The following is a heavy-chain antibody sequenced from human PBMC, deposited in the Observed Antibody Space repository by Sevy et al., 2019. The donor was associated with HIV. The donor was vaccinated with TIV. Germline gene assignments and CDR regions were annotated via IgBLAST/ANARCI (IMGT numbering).Heavy chain of an antibody. CDR2: VSWNSRYI. D-gene: IGHD2-21*01. CDR3: AKDINRGCDGVNCYSYYYYFYGLDV. V-gene: IGHV3-9*01. CDR1: GFPFNDHA. J-gene: IGHJ6*02. Sequence: GGSLRLSCAASGFPFNDHAMHWVRQVPGKGLEWVSGVSWNSRYIGYADSVKGRFTLSRDNARHFLYLEMNSLRPEDTALYYCAKDINRGCDGVNCYSYYYYFYGLDVWGQGTTVTVSS.